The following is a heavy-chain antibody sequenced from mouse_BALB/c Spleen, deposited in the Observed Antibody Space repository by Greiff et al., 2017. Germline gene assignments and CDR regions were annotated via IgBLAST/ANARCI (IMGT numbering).Heavy chain of an antibody. Sequence: EVKLVESGPGLVKPSQSLSLTCSVTGYSITSGYYWNWIRQFPGNKLEWMGYISYDGSNNYNPSLKNRISITRDTSKNQFFLKLNSVTTEDTATYYCARDPYYGSSYWYFDVWGAGTTVTVSS. CDR3: ARDPYYGSSYWYFDV. CDR2: ISYDGSN. J-gene: IGHJ1*01. V-gene: IGHV3-6*02. D-gene: IGHD1-1*01. CDR1: GYSITSGYY.